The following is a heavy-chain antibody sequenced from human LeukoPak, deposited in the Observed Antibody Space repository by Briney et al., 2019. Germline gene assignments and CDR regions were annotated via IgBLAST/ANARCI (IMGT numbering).Heavy chain of an antibody. J-gene: IGHJ6*02. CDR3: ARGPRVDTAMAYYYYYGMDV. CDR2: INHSGST. Sequence: SETLSLTCAVYGGSFSGYYWSWIRQPPGKGLEWIGEINHSGSTNYNPSLKSRVTISVDTSKNQFSLKLSSVTAADMAVYYCARGPRVDTAMAYYYYYGMDVWGQGTTVTVSS. V-gene: IGHV4-34*01. D-gene: IGHD5-18*01. CDR1: GGSFSGYY.